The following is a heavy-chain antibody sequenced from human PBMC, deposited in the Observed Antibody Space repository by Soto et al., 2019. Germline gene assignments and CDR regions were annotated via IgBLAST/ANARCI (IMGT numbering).Heavy chain of an antibody. V-gene: IGHV3-11*01. CDR2: ISSSGSTI. CDR3: ARDKEAAASAGYYYGMDV. J-gene: IGHJ6*02. D-gene: IGHD6-13*01. Sequence: QVQMVESGGGVVQPGRSLRLSCAASGFTFSDYYMSWIRQAPGKGLEWVSYISSSGSTIYYADSVKGRFTISRDNAKNSLYLQMNSLRAEDTAVYYCARDKEAAASAGYYYGMDVWGQGTTVTVSS. CDR1: GFTFSDYY.